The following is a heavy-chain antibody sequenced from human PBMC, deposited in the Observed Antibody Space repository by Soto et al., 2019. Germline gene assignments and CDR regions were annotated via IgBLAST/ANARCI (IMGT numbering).Heavy chain of an antibody. J-gene: IGHJ3*02. CDR2: IYYSGST. V-gene: IGHV4-59*08. CDR1: GGSISSYY. CDR3: AGYDYIWGSHKGNAFDI. D-gene: IGHD3-16*01. Sequence: SETLSLTCTVSGGSISSYYWSWIRQPPGKGLEWIGYIYYSGSTNYNPSLKSRVTISVDTSKNQFSLKLSSVTAADTAVYYCAGYDYIWGSHKGNAFDIWGQGTMVTVSS.